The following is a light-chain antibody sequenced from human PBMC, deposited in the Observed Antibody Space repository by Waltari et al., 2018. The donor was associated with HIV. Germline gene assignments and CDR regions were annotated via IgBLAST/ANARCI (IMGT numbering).Light chain of an antibody. CDR2: DSS. J-gene: IGKJ3*01. CDR1: QTVINR. V-gene: IGKV1-39*01. CDR3: QQSYRTPLT. Sequence: DIQMTKSPSSLSASVGDSVTITCRASQTVINRVNWYQQKPGKAPKVLIFDSSTLQSGVPSRFSGSGSVTEFTLTISDLQPDDFTSYFCQQSYRTPLTCGPGTKVDIK.